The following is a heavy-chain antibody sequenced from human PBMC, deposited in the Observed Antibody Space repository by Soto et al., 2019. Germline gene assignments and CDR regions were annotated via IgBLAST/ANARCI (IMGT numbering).Heavy chain of an antibody. Sequence: PSETLSLTCTVSGGSISSSSYYWGWIRQPPGKGLEWIGSIYYSGSTYYNPSLKSRVTISVDTSKNQFSLKLSSVTAADTAVYYCARNPYYDFWSGYYTPPYYYYYMDVWGKGTTVTVSS. V-gene: IGHV4-39*01. D-gene: IGHD3-3*01. J-gene: IGHJ6*03. CDR1: GGSISSSSYY. CDR3: ARNPYYDFWSGYYTPPYYYYYMDV. CDR2: IYYSGST.